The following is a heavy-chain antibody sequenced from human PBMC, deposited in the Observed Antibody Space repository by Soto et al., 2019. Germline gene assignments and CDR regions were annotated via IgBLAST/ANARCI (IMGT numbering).Heavy chain of an antibody. CDR3: ARGGYCSGGSCYDPNWFDP. J-gene: IGHJ5*02. CDR2: IYHSGST. V-gene: IGHV4-4*02. D-gene: IGHD2-15*01. CDR1: GGSISSSNW. Sequence: PSETLSLTCAVSGGSISSSNWWSWVRHPPGKGLEWIGEIYHSGSTNYNPSLKSRVTISVDKSKNQFSLKLSSVTAADTAVYYCARGGYCSGGSCYDPNWFDPWGQGTLVTVSS.